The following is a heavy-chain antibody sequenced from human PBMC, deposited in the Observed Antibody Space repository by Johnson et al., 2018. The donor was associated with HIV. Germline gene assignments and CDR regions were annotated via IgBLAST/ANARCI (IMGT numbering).Heavy chain of an antibody. V-gene: IGHV3-9*01. CDR2: ISWYSGSI. J-gene: IGHJ3*02. D-gene: IGHD3-16*01. CDR1: GFTFDDYA. Sequence: VQLVESGGGLVQPGRSLRLSCAASGFTFDDYAMHWVRQAPGKGLAWVSGISWYSGSIGDADSVKGRFTISRDNAKNSLYLQMNSLRAEDTAVYYCAGGSWAFSIWGHGTTVTVSS. CDR3: AGGSWAFSI.